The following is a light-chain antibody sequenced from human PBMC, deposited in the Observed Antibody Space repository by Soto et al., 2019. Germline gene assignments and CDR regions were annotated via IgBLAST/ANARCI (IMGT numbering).Light chain of an antibody. CDR3: QESFTTPGT. J-gene: IGKJ1*01. CDR2: AAS. V-gene: IGKV1-39*01. CDR1: QSISNY. Sequence: DIQMTQSPSSLSASVGDRVTITCRASQSISNYLHWYQQKPGKPPKLLISAASSLQSGVPSRFSGSGSGTDFSLTISSLQPDDFATYYCQESFTTPGTFGQGTKVEIK.